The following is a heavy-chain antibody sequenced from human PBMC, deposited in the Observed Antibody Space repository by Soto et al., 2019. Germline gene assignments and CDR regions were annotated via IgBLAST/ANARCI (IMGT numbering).Heavy chain of an antibody. J-gene: IGHJ6*02. D-gene: IGHD5-18*01. Sequence: QVQLQESGPGLVKPSGTLSLTCDVSGGVVSSINWWSWVRPPPGKTLEWIGEVFHSGTTNYNPSLKSRVTMSVDKSKNQLSLKLSSVTAADTAVYYCARGGGTYSSSYGMDVWGQGTTVIVSS. CDR1: GGVVSSINW. V-gene: IGHV4-4*02. CDR3: ARGGGTYSSSYGMDV. CDR2: VFHSGTT.